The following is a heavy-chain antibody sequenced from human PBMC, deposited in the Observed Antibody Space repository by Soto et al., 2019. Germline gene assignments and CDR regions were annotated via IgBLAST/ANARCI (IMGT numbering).Heavy chain of an antibody. CDR2: IKQDGSEK. CDR1: GFTFSSYA. J-gene: IGHJ6*02. V-gene: IGHV3-7*05. D-gene: IGHD1-1*01. Sequence: GGSLRLSCAASGFTFSSYAMSWVRQAPGKGLEWVANIKQDGSEKYYVDTVKGRFTISRDNAKNSLYLQMNSLRAEDTAVYYCARERQEPHPYYYYGMDVWGQGTTVTVSS. CDR3: ARERQEPHPYYYYGMDV.